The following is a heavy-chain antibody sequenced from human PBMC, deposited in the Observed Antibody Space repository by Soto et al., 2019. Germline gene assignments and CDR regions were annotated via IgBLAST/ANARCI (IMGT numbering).Heavy chain of an antibody. CDR1: GYSFTSYW. CDR2: IDPSDSYT. CDR3: ARHPKISGWYIDY. V-gene: IGHV5-10-1*03. D-gene: IGHD6-19*01. J-gene: IGHJ4*02. Sequence: EVQLVQYGAEVKKPVESLRISCKGSGYSFTSYWISWVRKMPGKGLEWMGRIDPSDSYTNYSPSFQGHVTISADKSISTAYLQCSSLKASDTAMYYCARHPKISGWYIDYWGQGTLFTVSS.